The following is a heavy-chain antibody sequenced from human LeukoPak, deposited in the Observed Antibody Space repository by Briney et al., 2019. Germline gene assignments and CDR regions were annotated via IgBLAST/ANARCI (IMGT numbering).Heavy chain of an antibody. J-gene: IGHJ4*02. CDR2: IWSDGTNE. Sequence: GGSLRLSCAASGLTFSHFGMHWVRQAPGKGLGWVAVIWSDGTNEYHADSVKGRFSISRDNSRNTVSLQMNSLRTEDTAVYFCAKDAQRGFDYSNSLQYWGQGTLVTISS. D-gene: IGHD4-11*01. V-gene: IGHV3-33*03. CDR1: GLTFSHFG. CDR3: AKDAQRGFDYSNSLQY.